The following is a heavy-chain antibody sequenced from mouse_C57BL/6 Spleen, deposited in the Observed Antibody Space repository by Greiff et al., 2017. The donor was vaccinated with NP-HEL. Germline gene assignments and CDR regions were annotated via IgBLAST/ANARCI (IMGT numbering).Heavy chain of an antibody. V-gene: IGHV1-81*01. D-gene: IGHD4-1*01. J-gene: IGHJ1*03. CDR2: IYPRSVNT. Sequence: VQLQQSGAELARPGASVKLSCKASGYTFTSYGISWVKQRTGQGLEWIGEIYPRSVNTYYNEKFKGKATLTADKSSSTAYLELRSLTSEDSAVYFCARSGTDWYVDVWGTGTTVTVSS. CDR3: ARSGTDWYVDV. CDR1: GYTFTSYG.